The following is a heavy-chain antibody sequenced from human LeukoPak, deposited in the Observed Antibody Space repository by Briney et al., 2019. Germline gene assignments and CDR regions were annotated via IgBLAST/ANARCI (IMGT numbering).Heavy chain of an antibody. CDR3: ARTYSSGWYRYFDY. J-gene: IGHJ4*02. CDR1: GVSISSGSNY. V-gene: IGHV4-39*07. D-gene: IGHD6-19*01. CDR2: IYSSGST. Sequence: SETLSLTCSISGVSISSGSNYWGWIRQPPGKTLEWIGSIYSSGSTYYTPSLKSRVIILFDTAKNHFSLNLSSVTAADTAVYYCARTYSSGWYRYFDYWGQGTLVTVSS.